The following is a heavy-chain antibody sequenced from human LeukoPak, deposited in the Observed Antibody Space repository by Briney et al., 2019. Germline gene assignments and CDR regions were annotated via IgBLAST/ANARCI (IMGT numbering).Heavy chain of an antibody. Sequence: GASVKVSCKASGYTFTTFGISWVRQAPGQGLEWVGWISAYNGDTNYAQKFQDRVTMTTDSSTSTVYMELRSLTSDDTAVYYCARDNWESEYWFDPWGQGTLVTVSS. V-gene: IGHV1-18*01. CDR3: ARDNWESEYWFDP. J-gene: IGHJ5*02. CDR2: ISAYNGDT. D-gene: IGHD1-1*01. CDR1: GYTFTTFG.